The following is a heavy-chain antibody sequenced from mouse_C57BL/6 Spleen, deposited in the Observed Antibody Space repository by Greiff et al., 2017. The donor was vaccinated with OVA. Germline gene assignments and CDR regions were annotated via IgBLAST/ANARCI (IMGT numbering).Heavy chain of an antibody. V-gene: IGHV5-16*01. CDR2: INYDGSST. Sequence: EVQLVESEGGLVQPGSSMKLSCTASGFTFSDYYMAWVRQVPEKGLEWVANINYDGSSTYYLDSLKSRFIISRDNAKNILYLQMSSLKSEDTATDYCARGLDGSPCMDYWGQGTSVTVSS. D-gene: IGHD2-3*01. J-gene: IGHJ4*01. CDR1: GFTFSDYY. CDR3: ARGLDGSPCMDY.